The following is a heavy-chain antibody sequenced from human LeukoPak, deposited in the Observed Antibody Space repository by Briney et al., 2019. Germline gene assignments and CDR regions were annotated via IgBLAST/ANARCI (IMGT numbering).Heavy chain of an antibody. CDR3: ASAGSSLQIYYYYMDV. J-gene: IGHJ6*03. Sequence: GGSLRLSCAASGFTFNSYAMNWVRQAPGKGLEWVSAISGSGGSTYYADSVKGRFTISRDNSKNTLYLQMNSLRAEDTAVYYCASAGSSLQIYYYYMDVWGKGTTVTVSS. CDR1: GFTFNSYA. V-gene: IGHV3-23*01. CDR2: ISGSGGST. D-gene: IGHD3-10*01.